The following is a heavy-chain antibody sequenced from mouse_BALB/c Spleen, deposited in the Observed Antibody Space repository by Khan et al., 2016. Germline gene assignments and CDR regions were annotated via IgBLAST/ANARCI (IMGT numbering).Heavy chain of an antibody. Sequence: QVQLQQSGVELVKPGASVKLSCKASGYNFTDYYMYWVKQRPGQGLEWIGEIYPRNGDSYVNEKFRSEATLTVDKSSSTAYMKLSSLTSEDSAVYYCTRGMYYFDYWGQGTTLTVSS. J-gene: IGHJ2*01. V-gene: IGHV1S81*02. CDR2: IYPRNGDS. CDR1: GYNFTDYY. CDR3: TRGMYYFDY.